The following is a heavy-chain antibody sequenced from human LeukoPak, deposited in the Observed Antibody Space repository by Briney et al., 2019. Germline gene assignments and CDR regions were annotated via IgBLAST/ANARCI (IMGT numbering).Heavy chain of an antibody. CDR3: ARNVLRFLEWSTKRNYYYYMDV. Sequence: GASVKVSCKASGGTFSSYAISWVRQAPGQGLEWMGGIIPIFGTANYAQKFQGRVTITADKSTSTAHMELSSLRSEDTAVYYCARNVLRFLEWSTKRNYYYYMDVWGKGTTVTVSS. J-gene: IGHJ6*03. V-gene: IGHV1-69*06. D-gene: IGHD3-3*01. CDR1: GGTFSSYA. CDR2: IIPIFGTA.